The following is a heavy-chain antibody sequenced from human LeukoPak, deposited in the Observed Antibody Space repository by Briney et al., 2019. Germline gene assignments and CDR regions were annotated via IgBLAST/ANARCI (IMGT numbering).Heavy chain of an antibody. CDR3: AKERYGDAGY. J-gene: IGHJ4*02. CDR1: GFTFTTYG. V-gene: IGHV3-30*18. CDR2: ISYDGSNQ. Sequence: GGSLRLSCAASGFTFTTYGLHWVRQAPGKGLDWVAVISYDGSNQYYADSVKGRFTISRDNSKNTLYLQMNSLRAEDTAVYYCAKERYGDAGYWGQGTLVTVSS. D-gene: IGHD4-17*01.